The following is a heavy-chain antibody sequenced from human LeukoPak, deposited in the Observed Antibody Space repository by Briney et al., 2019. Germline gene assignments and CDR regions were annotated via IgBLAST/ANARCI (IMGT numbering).Heavy chain of an antibody. CDR3: ARKVLYSSSADY. CDR1: AYSISSGYY. D-gene: IGHD6-6*01. Sequence: SETLSLTCSVSAYSISSGYYWGWIRQPPGKGLEWIGTIYHSGTTYYNPSLKSRVTISVDTSKNQFSLKLSSVTAADTAVYYCARKVLYSSSADYWGQGTLVTVSS. V-gene: IGHV4-38-2*02. J-gene: IGHJ4*02. CDR2: IYHSGTT.